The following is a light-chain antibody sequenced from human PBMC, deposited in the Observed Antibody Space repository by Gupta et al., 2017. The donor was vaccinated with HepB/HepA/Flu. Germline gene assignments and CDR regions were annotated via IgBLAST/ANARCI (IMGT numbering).Light chain of an antibody. CDR2: AAS. Sequence: DIQMTQSPSSLSASVGDRVTITRRASQGIGNYLAWYQQKPGKVPKLLIYAASTLQSGVPSRFSGSGSGTDFTLTISSLQPEDVATYYCQKDNSAPWTFGQGTKVEIK. CDR3: QKDNSAPWT. V-gene: IGKV1-27*01. CDR1: QGIGNY. J-gene: IGKJ1*01.